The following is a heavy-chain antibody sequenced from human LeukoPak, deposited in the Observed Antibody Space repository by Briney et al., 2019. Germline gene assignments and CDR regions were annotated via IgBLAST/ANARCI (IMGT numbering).Heavy chain of an antibody. CDR2: WRYDGSP. D-gene: IGHD6-13*01. V-gene: IGHV4-59*11. CDR1: GGSISGRY. J-gene: IGHJ5*02. CDR3: ARVPFVIAAASPNWFDP. Sequence: SETLSLTCAVSGGSISGRYWSWIRQPPGKGLEWIANWRYDGSPNYTPSLESRATISLDTSKNQFSLRLTSVTAADTAVYYCARVPFVIAAASPNWFDPWGQGTLVTVSS.